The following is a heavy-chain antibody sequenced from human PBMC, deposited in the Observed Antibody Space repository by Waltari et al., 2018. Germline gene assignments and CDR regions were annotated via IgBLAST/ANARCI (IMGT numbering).Heavy chain of an antibody. CDR1: GGSISDYP. J-gene: IGHJ4*02. CDR2: IRNTGST. CDR3: GRTHGGDDY. Sequence: QLQESGPGLVKPSATLSLTCTVSGGSISDYPWSWIRQPPGKRLEWIGNIRNTGSTNYNPSLQSRVTMSLDTSQNQVSLKLGFVTAEDTAVYYCGRTHGGDDYWGQGTLVTVSS. V-gene: IGHV4-59*01. D-gene: IGHD3-10*01.